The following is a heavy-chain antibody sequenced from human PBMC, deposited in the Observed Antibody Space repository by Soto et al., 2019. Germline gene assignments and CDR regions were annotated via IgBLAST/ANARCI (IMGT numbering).Heavy chain of an antibody. CDR1: GGVFSSYA. Sequence: VASVKVSCKASGGVFSSYAISWLRQAPGQGLEWMGAVIPILGQAYYAQDLQDRVSITADESTRTTYMELSSLRSEDTAVYFCARVGGIGAPPGTDYWGQGXLVTVYS. CDR2: VIPILGQA. CDR3: ARVGGIGAPPGTDY. J-gene: IGHJ4*02. V-gene: IGHV1-69*13. D-gene: IGHD6-6*01.